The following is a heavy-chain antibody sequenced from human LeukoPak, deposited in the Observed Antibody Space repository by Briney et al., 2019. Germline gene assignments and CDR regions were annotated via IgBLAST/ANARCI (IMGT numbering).Heavy chain of an antibody. Sequence: SETLSLTCTVSGYSISSGYYWGWIRPPPGKGLEWIGSIYHGGSTYYNPSLKSRVTISVDTSKNQFSLKLSSVTAADTAVYYCARGLGYCISTSCYAYNWFDPWGQGTLVTVSS. CDR2: IYHGGST. CDR3: ARGLGYCISTSCYAYNWFDP. V-gene: IGHV4-38-2*02. J-gene: IGHJ5*02. D-gene: IGHD2-2*01. CDR1: GYSISSGYY.